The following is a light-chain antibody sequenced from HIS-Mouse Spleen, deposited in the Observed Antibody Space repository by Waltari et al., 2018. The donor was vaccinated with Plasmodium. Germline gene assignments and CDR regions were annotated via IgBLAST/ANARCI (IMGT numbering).Light chain of an antibody. V-gene: IGLV3-10*01. CDR2: EDS. CDR3: YSTDSSGNHRV. CDR1: ALPKKY. Sequence: SYELTQPPSVSVSPGQTARLTCSGDALPKKYAYWYQHKSGQAPVLFIYEDSKRPSGIPGRFSGSSSGTMATLTISGAQVEDEADYYCYSTDSSGNHRVFGGGTKLTVL. J-gene: IGLJ3*02.